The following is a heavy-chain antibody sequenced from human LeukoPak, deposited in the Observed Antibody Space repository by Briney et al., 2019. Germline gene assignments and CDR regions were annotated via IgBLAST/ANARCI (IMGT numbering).Heavy chain of an antibody. Sequence: PSETLSLTCADYGGSFSGYYWSWIRQPPGKGLEWIGEINHSGSTNYNPSLKSRVTISVDTSKNQFSLKLSSVTAADTAVYYCARGRVRGANWFDPWGQGTLVTVSS. CDR1: GGSFSGYY. J-gene: IGHJ5*02. V-gene: IGHV4-34*01. D-gene: IGHD3-10*01. CDR2: INHSGST. CDR3: ARGRVRGANWFDP.